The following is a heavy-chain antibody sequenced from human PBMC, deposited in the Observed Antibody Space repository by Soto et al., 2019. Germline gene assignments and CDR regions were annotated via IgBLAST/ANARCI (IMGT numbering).Heavy chain of an antibody. V-gene: IGHV3-21*01. CDR3: XRGGAPYYYGSGSYYYY. CDR2: ISSSSSYI. CDR1: GFTFSSYS. D-gene: IGHD3-10*01. J-gene: IGHJ4*02. Sequence: PGGSLRLSCAASGFTFSSYSMNWVRQAPGKGLEWVSSISSSSSYIYYADSVKGRFTISRDNAKNSLYLQMNSLRAEDTAVYYCXRGGAPYYYGSGSYYYYWGQGTLVTVSS.